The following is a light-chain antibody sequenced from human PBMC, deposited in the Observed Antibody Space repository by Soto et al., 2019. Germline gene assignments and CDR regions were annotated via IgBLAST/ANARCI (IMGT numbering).Light chain of an antibody. CDR1: QDIRKD. Sequence: AIQMTQSPSSLSASVGDRVTITCRASQDIRKDLAWYQQKPGKAPQILIYGASTLQTGVASRFSGSGSATDFTLTISSLQPEDSAVYYYLQDYNYPFTFGQGTKVDIK. V-gene: IGKV1-6*01. J-gene: IGKJ2*01. CDR2: GAS. CDR3: LQDYNYPFT.